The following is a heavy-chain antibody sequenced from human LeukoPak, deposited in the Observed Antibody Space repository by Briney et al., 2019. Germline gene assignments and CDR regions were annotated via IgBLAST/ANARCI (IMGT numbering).Heavy chain of an antibody. Sequence: SETLSLTCTVYGKSFSGYYWTCIRQSPGKGLEWIGEINHSGSTNYNPSLKSRVSISIDTSKNQFSLKLSSVTAADTAVYYCASPTEGDWGQGTLVTVSS. CDR2: INHSGST. CDR1: GKSFSGYY. J-gene: IGHJ4*02. V-gene: IGHV4-34*01. CDR3: ASPTEGD.